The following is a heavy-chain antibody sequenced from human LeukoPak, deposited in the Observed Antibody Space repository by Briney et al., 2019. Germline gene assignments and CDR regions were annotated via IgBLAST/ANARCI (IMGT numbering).Heavy chain of an antibody. CDR3: ARDGCSSTSCYADY. CDR1: GFTFRNYY. D-gene: IGHD2-2*01. Sequence: GGSLRLSCAASGFTFRNYYMSWIRQAPGKGLEWVSYISSSGDTIYYADSVKGRFTTSRDNAKNSLYLQMNSLRAEDTAVYYCARDGCSSTSCYADYWGQGTLVTVSS. J-gene: IGHJ4*02. V-gene: IGHV3-11*04. CDR2: ISSSGDTI.